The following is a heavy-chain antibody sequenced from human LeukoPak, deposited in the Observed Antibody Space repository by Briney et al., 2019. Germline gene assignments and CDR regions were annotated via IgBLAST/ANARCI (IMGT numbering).Heavy chain of an antibody. CDR3: GCNLGYGPYAMDV. CDR2: IYPGDSDT. V-gene: IGHV5-51*01. D-gene: IGHD3-16*01. J-gene: IGHJ6*02. Sequence: GESLKISSSGCGFSITSYCLGWMRQMPGKGLEWMGIIYPGDSDTRYSPSFQGQVTISADKSISAASLQWSSLKASDTAMHYCGCNLGYGPYAMDVWGQGTTVTVSS. CDR1: GFSITSYC.